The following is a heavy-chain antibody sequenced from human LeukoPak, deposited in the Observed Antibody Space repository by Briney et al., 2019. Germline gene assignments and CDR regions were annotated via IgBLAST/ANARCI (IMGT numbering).Heavy chain of an antibody. CDR3: ARDFRRGYSSG. Sequence: GGSLRLSCAASGFIASSDYMTWVRQAPGKGLEWVSVIYSDDSTYYADSVRGRFTISRDKSKNTLYLQMNSLRAEDTAVYYCARDFRRGYSSGWGQGTLVTVSS. J-gene: IGHJ4*02. CDR1: GFIASSDY. CDR2: IYSDDST. D-gene: IGHD6-19*01. V-gene: IGHV3-66*01.